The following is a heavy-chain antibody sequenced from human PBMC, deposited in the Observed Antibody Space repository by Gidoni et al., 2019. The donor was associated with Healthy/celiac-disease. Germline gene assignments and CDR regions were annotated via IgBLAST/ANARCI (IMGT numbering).Heavy chain of an antibody. V-gene: IGHV3-21*01. CDR1: GFTFSSYS. CDR3: ARDLRGGGSYLD. D-gene: IGHD1-26*01. J-gene: IGHJ4*02. Sequence: EVQLVESGGGLVKPGGSLRLSCAASGFTFSSYSMNWVRQAPGKGLEWVSSISSSSSYIYYADSVKGRFTISRDNAKNSLYLQMNSLRAEDTAVYYCARDLRGGGSYLDWGQGTLVTVSS. CDR2: ISSSSSYI.